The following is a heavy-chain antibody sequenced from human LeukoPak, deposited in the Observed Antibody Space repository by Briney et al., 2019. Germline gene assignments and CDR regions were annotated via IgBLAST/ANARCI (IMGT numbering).Heavy chain of an antibody. CDR2: IRYDGSKS. Sequence: GGSLRLSCAASGFTFNSYCMHWVRQAPGKGLEWVAFIRYDGSKSYFADSVKGRFALSRDNSKNTLYLQMSSLRPEDTAEYFCAKDGGGGSYFAFDIWGQGTMVTVSS. V-gene: IGHV3-30*02. D-gene: IGHD1-26*01. CDR1: GFTFNSYC. CDR3: AKDGGGGSYFAFDI. J-gene: IGHJ3*02.